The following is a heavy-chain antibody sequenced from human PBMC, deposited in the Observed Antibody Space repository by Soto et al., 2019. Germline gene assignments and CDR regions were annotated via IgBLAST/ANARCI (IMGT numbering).Heavy chain of an antibody. CDR3: ARENTMIRGVINPLDY. J-gene: IGHJ4*02. CDR1: GDSVSSNDAV. Sequence: QVQLQQSGPGLVKPSQTLSLTCAISGDSVSSNDAVWNWLRQSPSRGLEWLGRIFYRSEWSHDYALSVKSRLTINPDTSKNQFSLQLNSVTPEDTAVYYCARENTMIRGVINPLDYWGQGTLVTVSS. D-gene: IGHD3-10*01. CDR2: IFYRSEWSH. V-gene: IGHV6-1*01.